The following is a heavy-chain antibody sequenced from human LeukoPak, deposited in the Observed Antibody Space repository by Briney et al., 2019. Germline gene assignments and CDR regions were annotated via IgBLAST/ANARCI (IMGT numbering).Heavy chain of an antibody. D-gene: IGHD1-26*01. Sequence: ASVKVSCKASGYTFTSYGISWVRQAPGQGLEWMGWINPNSGGTNYAQKFQGRVTMTRDTSISTAYMELSRLRSDDTAVYYCARDKSGSYEYWGQGTLVTVSS. CDR2: INPNSGGT. CDR1: GYTFTSYG. CDR3: ARDKSGSYEY. J-gene: IGHJ4*02. V-gene: IGHV1-2*02.